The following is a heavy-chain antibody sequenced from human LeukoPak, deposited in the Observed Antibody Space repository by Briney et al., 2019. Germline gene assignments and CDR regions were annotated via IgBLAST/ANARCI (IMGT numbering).Heavy chain of an antibody. CDR3: AGYTLNPRAFDI. J-gene: IGHJ3*02. CDR2: ISSSGSTI. D-gene: IGHD5-12*01. CDR1: GFTFSDYY. Sequence: SGGSLRLSCAASGFTFSDYYMSWIRQAPGKGLEWVSYISSSGSTIYYADSVKGRFTISRDNAKNSLYLQMNSLRAEDTAVYYCAGYTLNPRAFDIWGQGTMVTVSS. V-gene: IGHV3-11*04.